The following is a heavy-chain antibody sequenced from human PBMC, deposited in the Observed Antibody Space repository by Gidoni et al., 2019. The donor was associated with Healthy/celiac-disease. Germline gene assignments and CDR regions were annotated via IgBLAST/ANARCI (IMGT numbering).Heavy chain of an antibody. D-gene: IGHD2-15*01. CDR1: GYTFTSYA. Sequence: QVQLVQSGAEVKKPGASVKVSCKASGYTFTSYAMHWVRQAPGQRLEWMGWINAGNGNTKYSLKFQGRVTITRDTSASTAYMELSSLRSEDTAVYYCARVAVINCSGGSCYRTHFDYWGQGTLVTVSS. CDR3: ARVAVINCSGGSCYRTHFDY. V-gene: IGHV1-3*01. J-gene: IGHJ4*02. CDR2: INAGNGNT.